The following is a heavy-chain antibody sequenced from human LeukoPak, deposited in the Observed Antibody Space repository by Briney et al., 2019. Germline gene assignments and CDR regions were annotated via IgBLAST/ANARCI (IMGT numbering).Heavy chain of an antibody. CDR1: GFSFSDSY. CDR2: IKSSDTST. D-gene: IGHD2/OR15-2a*01. J-gene: IGHJ3*02. Sequence: GGSLRLSCAASGFSFSDSYMSWVRQAPGQGLEWLSYIKSSDTSTFYADSVKGRFTVSRDNAKNSLYLQMNSLSAEDTAVYYCARRGNMSSHAFDIWGQGTVVTVSS. V-gene: IGHV3-11*01. CDR3: ARRGNMSSHAFDI.